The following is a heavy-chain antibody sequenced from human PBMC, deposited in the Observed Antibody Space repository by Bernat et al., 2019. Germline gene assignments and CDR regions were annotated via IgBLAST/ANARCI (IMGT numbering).Heavy chain of an antibody. CDR1: GFTFSNYW. CDR3: TRDFTPHDFDY. D-gene: IGHD2-15*01. CDR2: ISSDGSTT. Sequence: EVQLVESGGGLVQPGGSLRLSCAVSGFTFSNYWMHWVRQAPGKGLVWVSRISSDGSTTRYADSVKGRFTISRDNAKKTLYLQMTSLRVEDTAVYYCTRDFTPHDFDYWGQGTLVTVSS. V-gene: IGHV3-74*01. J-gene: IGHJ4*02.